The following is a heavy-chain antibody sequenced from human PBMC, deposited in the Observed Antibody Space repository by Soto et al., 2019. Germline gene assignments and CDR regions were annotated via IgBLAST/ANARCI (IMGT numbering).Heavy chain of an antibody. CDR1: GYSIRRGYN. D-gene: IGHD2-21*01. Sequence: KSSETLSLTCAVSGYSIRRGYNWGWIRQPPGKGLEWIASIFHSGTTFYNPSLRSRVTISVDTSRNEFSLNLSSVTAADTAVYFCTRGGARLLPYSWGQGTLVTVSS. V-gene: IGHV4-38-2*01. CDR3: TRGGARLLPYS. CDR2: IFHSGTT. J-gene: IGHJ4*02.